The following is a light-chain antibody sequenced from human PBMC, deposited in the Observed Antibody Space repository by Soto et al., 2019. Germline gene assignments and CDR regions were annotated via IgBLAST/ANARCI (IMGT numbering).Light chain of an antibody. V-gene: IGKV2-28*01. CDR1: QSLLHSNGYNY. Sequence: DIVMTQSPLSLPVTPGEPASISCRSSQSLLHSNGYNYLDWYLQKPGQSPQLLIYLGSNRASGVAGRFSGRGSSTDFRLKISRVEAEDVGVYYCMQDLQTLTFGPGAKVDI. J-gene: IGKJ3*01. CDR3: MQDLQTLT. CDR2: LGS.